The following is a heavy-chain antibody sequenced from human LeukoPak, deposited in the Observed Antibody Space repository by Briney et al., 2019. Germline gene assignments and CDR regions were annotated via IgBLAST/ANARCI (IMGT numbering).Heavy chain of an antibody. V-gene: IGHV3-23*01. CDR3: AKDIDWLAFED. Sequence: PGGSLRLSCAASGSTFNIHGMNWVRQAPGKGPEWVSGIGPSGDKTYYADSVKGRFTISRDNSENTVYLQMNSLRVEDTAVYYCAKDIDWLAFEDWGQGTLVTVSS. CDR2: IGPSGDKT. J-gene: IGHJ4*02. D-gene: IGHD6-19*01. CDR1: GSTFNIHG.